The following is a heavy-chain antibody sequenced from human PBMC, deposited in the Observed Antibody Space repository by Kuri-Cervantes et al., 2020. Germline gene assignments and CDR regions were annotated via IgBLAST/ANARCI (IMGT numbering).Heavy chain of an antibody. CDR1: GGSFRGYY. J-gene: IGHJ4*02. CDR2: INHSGST. CDR3: ARSIAVAGRMFDY. D-gene: IGHD6-19*01. V-gene: IGHV4-34*01. Sequence: SQTLSLTCAVYGGSFRGYYWTWIRQPPGKGLEWIGEINHSGSTNYNPSLKSRVTISVDTSKNQFSLKLSSVTAADTAVYYCARSIAVAGRMFDYWGQGTLVTVSS.